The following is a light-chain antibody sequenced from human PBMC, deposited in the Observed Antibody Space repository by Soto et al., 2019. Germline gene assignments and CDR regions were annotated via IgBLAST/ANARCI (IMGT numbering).Light chain of an antibody. J-gene: IGKJ5*01. V-gene: IGKV2-28*01. Sequence: IVMTQSPLSLPVTPGEPASISCRSSQSLLHRNGYNYLDWYLQKPGQSPQLLIYLGSNRASGVPDRFSGSGSGTDFTLKISRVEAEDVGVYYCMEALQSVTFGQGTRLEIK. CDR3: MEALQSVT. CDR2: LGS. CDR1: QSLLHRNGYNY.